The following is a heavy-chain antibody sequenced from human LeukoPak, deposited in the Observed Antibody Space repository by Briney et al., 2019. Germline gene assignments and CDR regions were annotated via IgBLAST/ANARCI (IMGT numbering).Heavy chain of an antibody. CDR3: ARDTRWNTLFDY. D-gene: IGHD1/OR15-1a*01. CDR1: GFTFSSYA. J-gene: IGHJ4*02. Sequence: GGSLRLSCAASGFTFSSYAMHWVRQAPGKGLEWVAVISYDGSNKYYADSVKGRFTISRDNSKNTLYLQMNSLRAEDTAVYYCARDTRWNTLFDYWGQGTLVTVSS. V-gene: IGHV3-30*04. CDR2: ISYDGSNK.